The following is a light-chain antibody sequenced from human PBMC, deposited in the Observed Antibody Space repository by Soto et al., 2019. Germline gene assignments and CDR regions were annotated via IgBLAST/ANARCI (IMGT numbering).Light chain of an antibody. CDR3: QQRSNWPPIT. J-gene: IGKJ5*01. Sequence: EIVLTQSPATLSLSPGERATLSCRASQSVSSYLAWYQQKPGQAPRLLIYDASNRATGIPARFSGSESRTDFTLTISSLEPEDFAVYYCQQRSNWPPITFGKGTRLAIK. CDR2: DAS. CDR1: QSVSSY. V-gene: IGKV3-11*01.